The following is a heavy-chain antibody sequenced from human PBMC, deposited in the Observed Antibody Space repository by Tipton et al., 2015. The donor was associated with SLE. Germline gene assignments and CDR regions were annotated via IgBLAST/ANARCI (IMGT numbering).Heavy chain of an antibody. D-gene: IGHD1-26*01. J-gene: IGHJ4*02. V-gene: IGHV3-23*01. CDR3: ARRRELLRNYFDS. CDR2: INGPGDNT. CDR1: GFTFSSDA. Sequence: GSLRLSCAASGFTFSSDAMSWVRQAPGKGLEWVSTINGPGDNTYYADSVKGRFIISRDNSMHTLYLQMNSLRAEDTAVYYCARRRELLRNYFDSWGQGTMVTVSS.